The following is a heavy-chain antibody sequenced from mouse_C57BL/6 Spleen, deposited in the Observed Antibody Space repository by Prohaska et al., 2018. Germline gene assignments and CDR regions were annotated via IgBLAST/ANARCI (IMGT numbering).Heavy chain of an antibody. CDR3: TEGAMITTGYYYAMVY. Sequence: EVKLEESGGGLVQPGGSMTLSCFATGFTFSNFWMNWVRQSPEKGLELVVQIRLKSDNYATHYAESVKGRFTISRDDAKSSVYLKMNNLRAEDTGIYYCTEGAMITTGYYYAMVYWGQGTSVTVSS. V-gene: IGHV6-3*01. J-gene: IGHJ4*01. CDR1: GFTFSNFW. CDR2: IRLKSDNYAT. D-gene: IGHD2-4*01.